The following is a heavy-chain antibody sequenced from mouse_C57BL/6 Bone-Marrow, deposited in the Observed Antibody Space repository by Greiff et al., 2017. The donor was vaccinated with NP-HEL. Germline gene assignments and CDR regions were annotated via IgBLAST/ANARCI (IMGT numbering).Heavy chain of an antibody. CDR2: IDPSDSYT. V-gene: IGHV1-69*01. Sequence: VQLQQPGAELVMPGASVKLSCKASGYTFTSYWMHWVKQRPGQGLEWIGEIDPSDSYTNYNQKFKGKSTLTVDKSSSPAYMQLSSLTSEDSAVYYCARETGPYAMDYWGQGTSVTVSS. CDR3: ARETGPYAMDY. D-gene: IGHD4-1*01. CDR1: GYTFTSYW. J-gene: IGHJ4*01.